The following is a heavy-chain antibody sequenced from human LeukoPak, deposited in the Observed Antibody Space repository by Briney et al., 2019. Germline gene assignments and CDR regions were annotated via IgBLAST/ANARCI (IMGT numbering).Heavy chain of an antibody. CDR3: ARHLNYYLDY. CDR1: GFTFSTDW. CDR2: ISSDGSIT. Sequence: GGSLRLSCAASGFTFSTDWMHWVRQAPGKGLVWVSRISSDGSITNYADSVKGRFTISRDNAKDTLYLQMNSLRAEDTAVYYCARHLNYYLDYWGQGTLVTVSS. D-gene: IGHD3-10*01. J-gene: IGHJ4*02. V-gene: IGHV3-74*01.